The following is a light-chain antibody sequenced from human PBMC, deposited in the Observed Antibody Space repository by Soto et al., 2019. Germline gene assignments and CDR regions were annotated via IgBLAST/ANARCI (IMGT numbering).Light chain of an antibody. CDR3: LLSYSGTQV. CDR1: TGAVTSGHY. CDR2: DTN. Sequence: QAVVTQEPSLTVSPGGTVTLTCGSSTGAVTSGHYPYWFQQKPGQAPRTLIYDTNNKHSWTPARFSGSLLGGKAALTLSGAQPEDEAEYYCLLSYSGTQVFGGGTKLTVL. J-gene: IGLJ3*02. V-gene: IGLV7-46*01.